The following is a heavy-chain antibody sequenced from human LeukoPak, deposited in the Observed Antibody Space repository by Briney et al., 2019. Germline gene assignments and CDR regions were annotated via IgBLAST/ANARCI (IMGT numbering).Heavy chain of an antibody. CDR2: ISGSGGST. D-gene: IGHD3-9*01. J-gene: IGHJ4*02. Sequence: GGSLRPSCAASGFTFSSYAMSWVRQAPGKGLEWVSAISGSGGSTYYADSVKGRFTISRDNSKNTLYLQMNSLRAEDTAVYYCAKEPSFYYDILTGYSAFDYWGQGTLVTVSS. CDR1: GFTFSSYA. CDR3: AKEPSFYYDILTGYSAFDY. V-gene: IGHV3-23*01.